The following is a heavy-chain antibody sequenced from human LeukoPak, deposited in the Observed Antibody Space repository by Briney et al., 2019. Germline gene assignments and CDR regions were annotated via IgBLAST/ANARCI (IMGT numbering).Heavy chain of an antibody. CDR2: ISSTGST. CDR3: ARSGDFWFY. CDR1: GGSISSHY. V-gene: IGHV4-4*07. J-gene: IGHJ1*01. D-gene: IGHD3-3*01. Sequence: PSETLSLTCTVSGGSISSHYWSWIRQPAGKGLEWIGRISSTGSTNYNPSLKSRVIMSLDTSKNQVSLKLTSVTAADSAVYFCARSGDFWFYWGQGTLVTVSS.